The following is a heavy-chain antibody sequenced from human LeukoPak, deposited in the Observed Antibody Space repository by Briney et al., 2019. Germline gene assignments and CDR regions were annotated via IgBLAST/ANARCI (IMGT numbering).Heavy chain of an antibody. CDR1: GFTFSSYE. CDR2: ISSSGRTI. Sequence: GGSLRLSCAASGFTFSSYEMNWVRQAPGKGLEWVSYISSSGRTIYYADSVKGRFTISRDNAKNSLYLQMNSLRAEDTAVYYCARIHSSSWQNFDYWGQGTLVTVSS. D-gene: IGHD6-13*01. V-gene: IGHV3-48*03. J-gene: IGHJ4*02. CDR3: ARIHSSSWQNFDY.